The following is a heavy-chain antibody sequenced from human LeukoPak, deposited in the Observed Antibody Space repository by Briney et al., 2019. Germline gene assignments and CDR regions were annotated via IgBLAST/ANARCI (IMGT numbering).Heavy chain of an antibody. CDR1: GFTFSSYA. J-gene: IGHJ6*02. V-gene: IGHV3-23*01. CDR2: ISGSGGST. CDR3: SAPPWFGELYGMDV. D-gene: IGHD3-10*01. Sequence: GGSLRLSCAASGFTFSSYAMSWVRQAPGKGLEWVSAISGSGGSTYYADSVKGRFTISRDNSKNTLYLQMNSLRTEDTAVYYCSAPPWFGELYGMDVWGQGTTVTVSS.